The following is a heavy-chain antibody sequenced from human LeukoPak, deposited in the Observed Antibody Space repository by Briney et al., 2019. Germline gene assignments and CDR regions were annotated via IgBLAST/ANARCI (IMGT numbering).Heavy chain of an antibody. CDR1: GYTFTGYY. Sequence: ASVKVSCKASGYTFTGYYMHWVRQAPGQGLEWMGWINPNSGGTNYAQKFQGRVTMTEDTSTDTAYTELSSLRSEDTAVYYCASITMVRGVIIPFQHWGQGTLVTVSS. CDR2: INPNSGGT. J-gene: IGHJ1*01. CDR3: ASITMVRGVIIPFQH. V-gene: IGHV1-2*02. D-gene: IGHD3-10*01.